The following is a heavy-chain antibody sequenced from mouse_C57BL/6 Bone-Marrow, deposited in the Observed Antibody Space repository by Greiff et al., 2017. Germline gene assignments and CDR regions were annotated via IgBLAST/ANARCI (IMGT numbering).Heavy chain of an antibody. CDR3: ALIYYEYDGPFAY. J-gene: IGHJ3*01. D-gene: IGHD2-4*01. CDR2: IHPNSGST. V-gene: IGHV1-64*01. CDR1: GYTFTSYW. Sequence: VQLQQPGAELVKPGASVKLSCKASGYTFTSYWMHWVKQRPGQGLEWIGMIHPNSGSTNYNEKFKSKATLTVDKSASTAYMQLSSLTSEDSAVYYCALIYYEYDGPFAYWGQGTLVTVSA.